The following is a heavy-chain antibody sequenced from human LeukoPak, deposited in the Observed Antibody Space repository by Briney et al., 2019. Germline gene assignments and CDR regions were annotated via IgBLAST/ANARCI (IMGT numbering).Heavy chain of an antibody. CDR2: INHSGST. J-gene: IGHJ6*03. D-gene: IGHD6-6*01. V-gene: IGHV4-34*01. CDR3: AREYSSSVYSSSGYYYYMDV. Sequence: SETLSLTCAVYGGSFSGYYWSWIRQPPGKGLEWIGEINHSGSTNYNPSLKSRVTISVDTSKNQFSLKLSSVTAADTAVYYCAREYSSSVYSSSGYYYYMDVWGKGTTVTVSS. CDR1: GGSFSGYY.